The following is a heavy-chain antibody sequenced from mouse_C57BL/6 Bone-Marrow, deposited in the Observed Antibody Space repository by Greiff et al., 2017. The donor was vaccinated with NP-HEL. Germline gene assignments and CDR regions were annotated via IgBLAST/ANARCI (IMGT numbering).Heavy chain of an antibody. CDR3: ASDYYGSDWYFDV. V-gene: IGHV5-9*01. CDR2: ISGGGGNT. Sequence: DVMLVESGGGLVKPGGSLKLSCAASGFTFSSYTMSWVRQTPEKRLEWVATISGGGGNTYYPDSVKGRFTISRDNAKNTLYLQMSSLRSEDTALYYCASDYYGSDWYFDVWGTGTTVTVSS. CDR1: GFTFSSYT. J-gene: IGHJ1*03. D-gene: IGHD1-1*01.